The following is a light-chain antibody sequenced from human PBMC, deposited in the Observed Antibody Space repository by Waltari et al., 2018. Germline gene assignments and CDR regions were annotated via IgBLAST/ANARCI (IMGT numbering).Light chain of an antibody. CDR1: QSVLYRSNNKNY. CDR2: WAS. CDR3: QQYYSTIFT. J-gene: IGKJ3*01. V-gene: IGKV4-1*01. Sequence: DIVVTPSPASLAVSLGERATINCTSSQSVLYRSNNKNYLAWYQQNPGQPPKLLIYWASTRESGVPDRFSGSGSGTDFTLTISSLQAEDVAVYYCQQYYSTIFTFGPGTKVDIK.